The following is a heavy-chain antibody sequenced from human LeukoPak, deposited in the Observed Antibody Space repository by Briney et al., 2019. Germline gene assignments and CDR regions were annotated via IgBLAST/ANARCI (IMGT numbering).Heavy chain of an antibody. V-gene: IGHV3-66*01. CDR3: AREGPYDFWSGSYFDY. Sequence: PSETLSLTRAVYGGSFSGYYWSWVRQAPGKGLEWVSVIYSGGSTYYADSVKGRFTISRDNSKNTLYLQMNSLRAEDTAVYYCAREGPYDFWSGSYFDYWGQGTLVTVSS. CDR1: GGSFSGYY. D-gene: IGHD3-3*01. CDR2: IYSGGST. J-gene: IGHJ4*02.